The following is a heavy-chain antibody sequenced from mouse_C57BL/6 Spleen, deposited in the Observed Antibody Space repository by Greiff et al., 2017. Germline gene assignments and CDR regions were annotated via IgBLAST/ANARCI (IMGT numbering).Heavy chain of an antibody. CDR2: IDPSDSYT. D-gene: IGHD1-1*01. V-gene: IGHV1-59*01. Sequence: VQLQQPGAELVRPGTSVKLSCKASGYTFTSYWMHWVKQRPGQGLEWIGVIDPSDSYTNSNQKFKGKATLTVDTSSSTAYMQLSSLTSEDSAVYYCARRNYYGSSHFDYWGQGTTLTVSS. CDR1: GYTFTSYW. CDR3: ARRNYYGSSHFDY. J-gene: IGHJ2*01.